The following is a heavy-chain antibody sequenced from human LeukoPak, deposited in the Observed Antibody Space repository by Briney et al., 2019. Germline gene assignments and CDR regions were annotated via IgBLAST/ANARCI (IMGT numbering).Heavy chain of an antibody. CDR1: GGTFSSYA. V-gene: IGHV1-69*13. CDR2: IIPIFGTA. Sequence: SVKVSCKASGGTFSSYAISWVRQAPGQGLEWMGGIIPIFGTANYAQKFQGRVTITADESTSTAYMELSSLRSEDTAVYYCAVGLGYCSSTSCFMDYWGQGTLVTVSS. D-gene: IGHD2-2*01. CDR3: AVGLGYCSSTSCFMDY. J-gene: IGHJ4*02.